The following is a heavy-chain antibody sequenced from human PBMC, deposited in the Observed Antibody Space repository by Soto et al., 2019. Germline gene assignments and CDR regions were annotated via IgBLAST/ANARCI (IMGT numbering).Heavy chain of an antibody. V-gene: IGHV3-30-3*01. Sequence: QVQLVESGGGVVQPGRSLRLSCAASGFTFSSYAMHWVRQAPGKGLEWVAVISYHGSNKYYADSVKGRFTISRDNSKNTLYLQMNSLGAEDTAVYYCARDKRRKIVGATVFDYWGQGTLVTVSS. D-gene: IGHD1-26*01. CDR2: ISYHGSNK. CDR3: ARDKRRKIVGATVFDY. J-gene: IGHJ4*02. CDR1: GFTFSSYA.